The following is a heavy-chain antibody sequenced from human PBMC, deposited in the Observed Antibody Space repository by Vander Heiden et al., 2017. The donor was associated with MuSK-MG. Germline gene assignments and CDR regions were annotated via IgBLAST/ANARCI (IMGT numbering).Heavy chain of an antibody. Sequence: QVQLVQSGAEVKKPGASVKVSCKASGYTFTSYDINWVRQATGQGLEWMGWMNPNSGNTGYAQKFQGRVTMTRNTSISTAYMELSSLRSEDTAVYYCARGGRTHYDFWSGYYTGLFDYWGQGTLVTVSS. V-gene: IGHV1-8*01. D-gene: IGHD3-3*01. CDR1: GYTFTSYD. CDR3: ARGGRTHYDFWSGYYTGLFDY. J-gene: IGHJ4*02. CDR2: MNPNSGNT.